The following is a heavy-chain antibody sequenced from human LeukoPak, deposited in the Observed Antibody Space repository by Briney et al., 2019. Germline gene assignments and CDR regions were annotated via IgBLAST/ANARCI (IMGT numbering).Heavy chain of an antibody. CDR3: ATVWASGSASYPDY. V-gene: IGHV1-46*01. D-gene: IGHD3-10*01. J-gene: IGHJ4*02. CDR2: INPSGGST. CDR1: GYTFTIYY. Sequence: ASVNVSCTASGYTFTIYYMHWVRQAPGQGLEWMGIINPSGGSTSYAQKFQGRVTMTEDTSTDTAYMELSSLRSEDTAVYYCATVWASGSASYPDYWGQGTLVTVSS.